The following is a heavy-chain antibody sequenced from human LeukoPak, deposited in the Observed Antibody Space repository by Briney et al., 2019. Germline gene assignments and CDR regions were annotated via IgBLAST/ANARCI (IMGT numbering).Heavy chain of an antibody. CDR2: IKQDGSEK. D-gene: IGHD1-1*01. V-gene: IGHV3-7*01. Sequence: GGSLRLSCAASGFTFSSYWMSWVRQAPGKGLEWVANIKQDGSEKYYVDSVKGRFTISRDNAKNSLYLQVNSLRAEDTAVYYCARDRYRLVPYDAFDIWGQGTMVTVSS. CDR3: ARDRYRLVPYDAFDI. CDR1: GFTFSSYW. J-gene: IGHJ3*02.